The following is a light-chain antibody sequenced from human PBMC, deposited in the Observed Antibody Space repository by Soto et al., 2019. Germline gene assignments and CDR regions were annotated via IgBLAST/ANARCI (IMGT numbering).Light chain of an antibody. CDR1: QSLSSSY. Sequence: EIALTQSPGTLSLSPGERATLSCRASQSLSSSYIAWYQQKPGQAPRLLIYGASSRATGIPDRFSGSGSGTDFTLTNSRLEPEDFAVYYCQQYGSSPFTFGPGTKVDIK. CDR3: QQYGSSPFT. CDR2: GAS. J-gene: IGKJ3*01. V-gene: IGKV3-20*01.